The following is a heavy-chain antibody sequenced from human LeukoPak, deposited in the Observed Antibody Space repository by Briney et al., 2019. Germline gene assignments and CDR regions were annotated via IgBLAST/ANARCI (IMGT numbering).Heavy chain of an antibody. J-gene: IGHJ3*02. CDR1: GYTFTTYA. CDR3: ARDIQGALDAFDI. V-gene: IGHV7-4-1*02. Sequence: GASVKVSCKASGYTFTTYAMSWVRQAPGQGLEWMGWINTNTGNPTYAQGFTGRFVFSLDTSVSTAYLQISSLKAEDTAVYYCARDIQGALDAFDIWGQGTMVTVSS. CDR2: INTNTGNP. D-gene: IGHD3-16*01.